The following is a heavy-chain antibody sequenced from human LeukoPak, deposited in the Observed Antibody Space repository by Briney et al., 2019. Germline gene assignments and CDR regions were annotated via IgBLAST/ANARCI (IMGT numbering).Heavy chain of an antibody. CDR2: INWNGGST. V-gene: IGHV3-20*04. CDR3: ARGVAYYYDSSGYLGTDFDY. J-gene: IGHJ4*02. CDR1: GFTFDDYG. Sequence: GGSLRLSCAASGFTFDDYGMSWVRQAPGKGLEWVSGINWNGGSTGYADSVKGRFTISRDNAKDSLYLQMNSLRAEDTALYYCARGVAYYYDSSGYLGTDFDYWGQGTLVTVSS. D-gene: IGHD3-22*01.